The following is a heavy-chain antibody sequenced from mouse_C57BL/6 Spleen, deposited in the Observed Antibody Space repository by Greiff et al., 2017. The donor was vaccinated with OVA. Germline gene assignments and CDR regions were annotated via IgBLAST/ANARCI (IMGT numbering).Heavy chain of an antibody. CDR2: ISYDGSN. Sequence: EVKLMESGPGLVKPSQSLSLTCSVTGYSITSGYYWNWIRQFPGNKLEWMGYISYDGSNNYNPSLKNRISITRDTSKNQFFLKLNSVTTEDTATYYCARVVYYDYDVAWFAYWGQGTLVTVSA. CDR3: ARVVYYDYDVAWFAY. V-gene: IGHV3-6*01. CDR1: GYSITSGYY. J-gene: IGHJ3*01. D-gene: IGHD2-4*01.